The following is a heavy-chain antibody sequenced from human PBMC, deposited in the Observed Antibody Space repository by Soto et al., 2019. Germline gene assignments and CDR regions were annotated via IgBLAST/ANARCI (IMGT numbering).Heavy chain of an antibody. CDR1: GFTFSSSW. D-gene: IGHD4-17*01. V-gene: IGHV3-7*01. Sequence: GGSLRLSCAAFGFTFSSSWMSWVRQAPGKGLEWVANIKQDGSEKYYVDSVKGRFTISRDNAKNSLYLQMSSLRAEDTAVYYCARFPADNGDYGFAFDIWGQGTMVTVAS. CDR3: ARFPADNGDYGFAFDI. CDR2: IKQDGSEK. J-gene: IGHJ3*02.